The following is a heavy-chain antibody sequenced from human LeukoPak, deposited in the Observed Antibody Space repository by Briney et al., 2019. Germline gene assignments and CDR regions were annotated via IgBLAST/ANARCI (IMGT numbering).Heavy chain of an antibody. CDR1: GGPISSGGYY. J-gene: IGHJ4*02. D-gene: IGHD5-12*01. Sequence: SETLSLTCTVSGGPISSGGYYWSWIRQHPGKGLEWIGYIYYSGSTYYNPSLKSRVTISVDTSKNQFSLKLSSVTAADTAVYYCARWIRDSGYDWVFDYWAREPWSPSPQ. V-gene: IGHV4-31*03. CDR2: IYYSGST. CDR3: ARWIRDSGYDWVFDY.